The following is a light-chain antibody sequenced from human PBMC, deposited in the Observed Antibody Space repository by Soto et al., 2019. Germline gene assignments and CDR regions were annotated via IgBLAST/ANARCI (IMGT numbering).Light chain of an antibody. J-gene: IGLJ2*01. CDR1: SSDVGSSKL. Sequence: QSVLTQPASVSGSPGQSITISCTGTSSDVGSSKLVSWYQHHPGKAPKLMIYEGSKRPSGVSNRFSGAKSGNTASLTISGLQAEDEADYYCCSYAGSDTAVFGGGTKLTVL. CDR2: EGS. V-gene: IGLV2-23*01. CDR3: CSYAGSDTAV.